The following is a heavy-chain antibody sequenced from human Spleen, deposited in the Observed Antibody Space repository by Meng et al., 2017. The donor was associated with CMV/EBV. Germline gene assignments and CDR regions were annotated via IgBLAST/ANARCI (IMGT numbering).Heavy chain of an antibody. CDR2: ISSSGSTI. J-gene: IGHJ6*02. V-gene: IGHV3-48*03. Sequence: GESLKISCAASGFTFSSYEMNWVRQAPGKGLEWVSYISSSGSTIYYADSVKGRFTISRDNAKNSLYLQINSLRAEDTAVYYCASLRFGYYYYGMDVWGQGTTVTVSS. D-gene: IGHD3-3*01. CDR1: GFTFSSYE. CDR3: ASLRFGYYYYGMDV.